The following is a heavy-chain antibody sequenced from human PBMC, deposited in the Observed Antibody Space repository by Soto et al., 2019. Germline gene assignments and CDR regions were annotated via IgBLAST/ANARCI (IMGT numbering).Heavy chain of an antibody. J-gene: IGHJ6*02. V-gene: IGHV1-18*01. CDR2: ISAYSGNT. CDR3: AREGLREGYYYDYYGMDV. Sequence: ASVKVSCKASGYTFTTYGISWVRQAPGQGLEWMGWISAYSGNTNYAQKLQGRVTMTTDTSTSTAYMELRSLRSDDTAVYYCAREGLREGYYYDYYGMDVWGQGTTVTVSS. CDR1: GYTFTTYG. D-gene: IGHD5-12*01.